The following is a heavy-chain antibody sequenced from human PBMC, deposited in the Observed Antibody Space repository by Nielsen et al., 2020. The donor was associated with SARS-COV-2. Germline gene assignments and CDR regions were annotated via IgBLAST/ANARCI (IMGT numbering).Heavy chain of an antibody. D-gene: IGHD3-22*01. CDR1: GFTFSSYS. CDR2: ISSSSSTI. V-gene: IGHV3-48*01. Sequence: GESLKISCAASGFTFSSYSMNWVRQAPGKGLEWVSYISSSSSTIYYADSVKGRFTISRDNAKNSLYLQMNSLRAEDTAVYYCARVRLKVVVADGMDVWGQGTTVTVSS. CDR3: ARVRLKVVVADGMDV. J-gene: IGHJ6*02.